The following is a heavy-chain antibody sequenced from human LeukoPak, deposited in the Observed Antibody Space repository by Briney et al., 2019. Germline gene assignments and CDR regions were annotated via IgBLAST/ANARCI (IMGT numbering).Heavy chain of an antibody. CDR2: INHSGST. V-gene: IGHV4-34*01. D-gene: IGHD5-12*01. CDR1: GGSFSGYY. J-gene: IGHJ4*02. CDR3: ARGRWLRSALDY. Sequence: SETLSLTCAVYGGSFSGYYWSWIRQPPGKGLEWIGEINHSGSTNYNPSLKSRVTISVDTSKNQFSLKLSSVTAADTAVYYCARGRWLRSALDYWGQGTLVTVSS.